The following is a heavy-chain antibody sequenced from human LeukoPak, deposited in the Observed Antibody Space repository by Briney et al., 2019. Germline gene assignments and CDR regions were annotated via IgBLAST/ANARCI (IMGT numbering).Heavy chain of an antibody. J-gene: IGHJ6*02. CDR3: ASWLAVRGVPYGMDV. CDR2: IWYDGSKK. Sequence: GRSLRLSCAPSGFTFSSYGMHCVRQAAGKGLEWVAVIWYDGSKKYYADSVKGRFTSSRDNSKTTLYLQMNSLRAEETAVYYCASWLAVRGVPYGMDVWGQGTTVTVSS. V-gene: IGHV3-33*01. D-gene: IGHD3-10*01. CDR1: GFTFSSYG.